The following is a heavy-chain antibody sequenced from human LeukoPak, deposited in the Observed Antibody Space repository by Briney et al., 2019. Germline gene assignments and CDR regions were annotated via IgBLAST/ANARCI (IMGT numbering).Heavy chain of an antibody. Sequence: GGSLRLSCAASGFTFGDYLMHWVRQPPGKGLEWVSLISGDGRRPFYADSVKGRFTISRDNSKESLSLQMNSLRTEDTALYYCAKRLGDAYNFGLDGLHVWGQGTMVIVSS. J-gene: IGHJ3*01. CDR2: ISGDGRRP. CDR1: GFTFGDYL. D-gene: IGHD5-24*01. V-gene: IGHV3-43*02. CDR3: AKRLGDAYNFGLDGLHV.